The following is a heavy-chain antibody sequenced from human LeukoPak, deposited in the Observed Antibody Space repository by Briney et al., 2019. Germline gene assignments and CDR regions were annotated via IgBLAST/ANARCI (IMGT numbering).Heavy chain of an antibody. CDR3: ARRYCSSTSCTLDY. Sequence: GGSLRLSCAASGFTFSTYGMSWVRQAPGKGLEWVSAITTSGGDTYYADSVKDRFTISRDNAENSLSLQMSSLRAEDTAVYYCARRYCSSTSCTLDYWGQGTLVTVSS. J-gene: IGHJ4*02. D-gene: IGHD2-2*01. V-gene: IGHV3-21*01. CDR2: ITTSGGDT. CDR1: GFTFSTYG.